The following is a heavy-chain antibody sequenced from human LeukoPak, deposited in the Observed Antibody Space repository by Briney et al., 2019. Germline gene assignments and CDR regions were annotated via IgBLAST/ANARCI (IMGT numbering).Heavy chain of an antibody. CDR3: ARGPVSSSSWWSGRYFQH. D-gene: IGHD6-13*01. V-gene: IGHV4-31*03. CDR1: GGSISSGGYY. J-gene: IGHJ1*01. Sequence: TSETLSLTCTVSGGSISSGGYYWSWIRQHPGKGLEWIGYIYYSGSTYYNPSLKSRVTISVDTSKNQFSLKLSSVTAADTAVYYCARGPVSSSSWWSGRYFQHWGQGTLVTVSS. CDR2: IYYSGST.